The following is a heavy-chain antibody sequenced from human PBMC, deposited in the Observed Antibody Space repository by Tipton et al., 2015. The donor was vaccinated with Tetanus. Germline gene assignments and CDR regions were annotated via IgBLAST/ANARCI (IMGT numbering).Heavy chain of an antibody. Sequence: QLVQSGAEVKRPGESLKISCKGSGYTFNTYWIAWVRQMPGKGLEWMGIIYPGDSDTRYSPSFQGQVTMSVDRSTATAYLQWGSLKASDTAIYYCARHFGEMLYAPFRFDPWGQGTLVTVSS. CDR1: GYTFNTYW. CDR2: IYPGDSDT. CDR3: ARHFGEMLYAPFRFDP. D-gene: IGHD3-3*01. J-gene: IGHJ5*02. V-gene: IGHV5-51*01.